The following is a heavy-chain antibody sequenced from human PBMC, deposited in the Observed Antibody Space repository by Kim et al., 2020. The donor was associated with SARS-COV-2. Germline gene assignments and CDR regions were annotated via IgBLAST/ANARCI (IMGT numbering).Heavy chain of an antibody. CDR1: GGTFSSYA. D-gene: IGHD2-21*02. Sequence: SVKVSCKASGGTFSSYAISWVRQAPGQGLEWMGRIIPILGIANYAQKFQGRVTITADKSTSTAYMELSSLRSEDTAVYYCARDPYGGNSRGGMDVWGQGTTVTVSS. V-gene: IGHV1-69*04. CDR2: IIPILGIA. J-gene: IGHJ6*02. CDR3: ARDPYGGNSRGGMDV.